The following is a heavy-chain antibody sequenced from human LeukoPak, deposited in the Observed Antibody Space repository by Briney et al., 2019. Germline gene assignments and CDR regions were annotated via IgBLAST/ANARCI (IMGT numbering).Heavy chain of an antibody. CDR2: ISSNGGST. CDR3: ARGEDTHYYYGSGTYPPFDY. Sequence: GGSLRLSCAASGFTFSSYAMHWVRQAPGKGLEYVSAISSNGGSTYYANSVKGRFTISRDNSKNTLYLQMGSLRAEDTAVYYCARGEDTHYYYGSGTYPPFDYWGQGTLVTVSS. J-gene: IGHJ4*02. D-gene: IGHD3-10*01. CDR1: GFTFSSYA. V-gene: IGHV3-64*01.